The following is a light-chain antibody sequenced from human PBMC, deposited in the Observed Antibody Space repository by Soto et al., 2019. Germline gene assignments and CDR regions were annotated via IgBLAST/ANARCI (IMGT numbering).Light chain of an antibody. V-gene: IGKV3-20*01. Sequence: EIVLTQSPGTLSLSPGERATLSCRASQSVSSSYLTWYQQKPGQAPRLLIYGASGRATGIPDKFSGSGSGTDFTLTISSLEAEDFAVYYCHQYGYSLFTFGPGTKVDIK. CDR1: QSVSSSY. CDR2: GAS. J-gene: IGKJ3*01. CDR3: HQYGYSLFT.